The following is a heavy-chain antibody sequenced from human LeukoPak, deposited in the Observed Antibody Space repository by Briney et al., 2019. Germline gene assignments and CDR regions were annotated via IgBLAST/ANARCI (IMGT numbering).Heavy chain of an antibody. J-gene: IGHJ4*02. CDR2: IYYTGNT. Sequence: SETLSLTCSVSGDSIIGYYWGWIRQPPGKGLEWIGNIYYTGNTYYNSSLKSRVTISLDTSKNQFSLKLSSVTAADTAVYYCARLSVGYCSSTSCYSADYWGQGTLVTVSS. V-gene: IGHV4-39*07. D-gene: IGHD2-2*01. CDR1: GDSIIGYY. CDR3: ARLSVGYCSSTSCYSADY.